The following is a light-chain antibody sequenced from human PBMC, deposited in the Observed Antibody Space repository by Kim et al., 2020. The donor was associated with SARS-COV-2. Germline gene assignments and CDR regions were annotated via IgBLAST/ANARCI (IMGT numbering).Light chain of an antibody. CDR1: QDISTF. CDR2: AAS. Sequence: DIQLTQSPSFLSASVGDRVTITCRASQDISTFLAWYQQDLGKAPKLLIYAASTLGSGVPSRFSGRGSGTEFTLTISSLQPEDFATYYCLQHHAYPRTFGQGTKVDIK. J-gene: IGKJ1*01. CDR3: LQHHAYPRT. V-gene: IGKV1-9*01.